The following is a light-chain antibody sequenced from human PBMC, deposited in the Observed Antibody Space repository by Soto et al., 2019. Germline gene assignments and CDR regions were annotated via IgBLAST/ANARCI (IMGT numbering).Light chain of an antibody. J-gene: IGKJ4*01. CDR1: QSISSW. CDR3: QQVHSWPLT. V-gene: IGKV1-5*01. Sequence: DIQMTQSPSTLSASVGDRVTITCRASQSISSWLAWYQQKPGKAPKVLIYVASTLQSGVPSRFSGSGSGTDFTLTISSLQPDDFASYYCQQVHSWPLTFGGGTKVDIK. CDR2: VAS.